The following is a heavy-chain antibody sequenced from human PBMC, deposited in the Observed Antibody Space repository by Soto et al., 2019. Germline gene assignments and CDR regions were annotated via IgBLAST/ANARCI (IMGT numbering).Heavy chain of an antibody. V-gene: IGHV3-30*18. CDR1: GFTFSNYG. CDR2: ISYDGSNK. D-gene: IGHD6-19*01. Sequence: LRLSCAASGFTFSNYGMHWVRQAPGKGLEWAAVISYDGSNKNYADSVKGRFTISRDNSKNTLYLQMSSLRAEDTAVYYCVKDGSSGWPYYYGLDVWGQGTTVTVSS. CDR3: VKDGSSGWPYYYGLDV. J-gene: IGHJ6*02.